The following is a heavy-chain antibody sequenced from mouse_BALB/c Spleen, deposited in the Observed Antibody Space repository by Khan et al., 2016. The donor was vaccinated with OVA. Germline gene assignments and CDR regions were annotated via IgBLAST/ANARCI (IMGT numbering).Heavy chain of an antibody. CDR2: ISSGGTT. CDR1: GFTFSTYA. D-gene: IGHD1-1*01. Sequence: EVQLVESGGGLVKPGGSLKLSCAASGFTFSTYAMSWVRQTPEKRLEWVASISSGGTTYYPDILKGRFTISRDNATNILYFQMSSLRSEQTAMYYWAKEVYGSDYARFAYWGQGTMVTVSA. J-gene: IGHJ3*01. CDR3: AKEVYGSDYARFAY. V-gene: IGHV5-6-5*01.